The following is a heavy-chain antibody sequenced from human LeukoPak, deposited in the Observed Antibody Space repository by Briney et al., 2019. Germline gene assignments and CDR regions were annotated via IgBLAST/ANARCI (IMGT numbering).Heavy chain of an antibody. CDR3: ARALGYYDSPLGY. J-gene: IGHJ4*02. V-gene: IGHV3-74*01. CDR2: INSDGSST. CDR1: GFTFSSYW. D-gene: IGHD3-22*01. Sequence: PGGSLRLSCAASGFTFSSYWMHWVRQAPGKSLVWVSRINSDGSSTSYADSVKGRFTISRDNAKNTLYLQMNSLRAEDTAVYYCARALGYYDSPLGYWGQGTLVTVSS.